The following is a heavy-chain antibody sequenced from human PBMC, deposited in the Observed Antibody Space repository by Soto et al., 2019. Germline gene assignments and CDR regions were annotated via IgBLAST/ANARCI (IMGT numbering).Heavy chain of an antibody. D-gene: IGHD1-26*01. CDR3: AHRPHSGKGGFDY. CDR2: IYWDDGK. CDR1: GFSLSTSGVG. Sequence: QITLKESGPTLVKPTQTLTLTCTFSGFSLSTSGVGVGWIRQPPGKALEWLALIYWDDGKRYSPSLKSRLTVTEDTSNNPVVLTITNMDPVDPATYYGAHRPHSGKGGFDYWGQGTLVTVSS. V-gene: IGHV2-5*02. J-gene: IGHJ4*02.